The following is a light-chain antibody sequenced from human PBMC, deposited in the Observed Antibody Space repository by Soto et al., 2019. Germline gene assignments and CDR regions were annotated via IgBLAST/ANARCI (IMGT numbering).Light chain of an antibody. Sequence: QSVLTQPPSASGSPGQSVTISCTGTSSDVGGYNFVSWYQQHPGKAPKLMIYELNKRPSGVPDRVSGSKSGNTASLTVSGLQSEDEADYYCSSYAGSNNYVFGTGTKATVL. CDR1: SSDVGGYNF. V-gene: IGLV2-8*01. CDR2: ELN. J-gene: IGLJ1*01. CDR3: SSYAGSNNYV.